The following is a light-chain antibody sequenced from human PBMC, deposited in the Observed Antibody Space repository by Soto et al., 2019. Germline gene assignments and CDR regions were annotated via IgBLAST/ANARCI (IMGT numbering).Light chain of an antibody. CDR3: QQYENLPT. V-gene: IGKV1-33*01. J-gene: IGKJ5*01. CDR1: QDIKNY. Sequence: DIQMTQSPSSLSASVGARVPITCQASQDIKNYLNWYQQKSGKAPKLLIYDASDLETGVPSRFSGSGSGTDFTFTISRLQPEDIATYYCQQYENLPTFGQGTRLENK. CDR2: DAS.